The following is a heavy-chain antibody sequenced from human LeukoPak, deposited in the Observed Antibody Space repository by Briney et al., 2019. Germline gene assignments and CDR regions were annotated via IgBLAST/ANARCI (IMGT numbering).Heavy chain of an antibody. CDR3: AKALRVVPDGAFDI. D-gene: IGHD5-24*01. CDR2: IRYDGSNK. CDR1: GFTFSSYG. J-gene: IGHJ3*02. V-gene: IGHV3-30*02. Sequence: PGGSLRLSCAASGFTFSSYGMHWVRQAPGKGLEWVAFIRYDGSNKYYADSVKGRFTISRDNSKNTLYLQMNSLRAEDTAVYYCAKALRVVPDGAFDIWGQGTMVTVSS.